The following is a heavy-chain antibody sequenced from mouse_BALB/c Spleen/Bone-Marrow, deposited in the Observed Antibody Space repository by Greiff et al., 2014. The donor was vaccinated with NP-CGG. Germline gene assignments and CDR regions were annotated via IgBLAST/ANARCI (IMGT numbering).Heavy chain of an antibody. D-gene: IGHD1-1*01. Sequence: VQLQQSGSELVKPGASVKLSCAAPGFNIKDTYMHWVKQRPEKGLGWIGRIDPANGDTKYDPKFQGKATITADTSSNTAYLQLSSLTSEDTAVYYCTRPSFYYGSSYWYFDVWGAGTTVTVSS. CDR3: TRPSFYYGSSYWYFDV. CDR1: GFNIKDTY. J-gene: IGHJ1*01. V-gene: IGHV14-3*02. CDR2: IDPANGDT.